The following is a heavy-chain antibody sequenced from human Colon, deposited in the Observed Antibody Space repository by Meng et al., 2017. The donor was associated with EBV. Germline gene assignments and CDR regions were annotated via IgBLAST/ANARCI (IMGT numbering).Heavy chain of an antibody. Sequence: QGHLVQSGSELKKPGASVKVSCKASGYTFTSYAMNWVRQAPGQGLEWMGWINAGNGNTKYSQKFQGRVTITRDTSASTAYMELSSLRSEDTAVYYCARDQGAWFGEAPRFDYWGQGTLVTVSS. V-gene: IGHV1-3*01. D-gene: IGHD3-10*01. CDR1: GYTFTSYA. J-gene: IGHJ4*02. CDR3: ARDQGAWFGEAPRFDY. CDR2: INAGNGNT.